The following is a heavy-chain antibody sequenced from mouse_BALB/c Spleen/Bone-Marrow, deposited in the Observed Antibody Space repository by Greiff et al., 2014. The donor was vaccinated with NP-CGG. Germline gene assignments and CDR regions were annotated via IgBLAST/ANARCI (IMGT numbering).Heavy chain of an antibody. D-gene: IGHD2-10*02. V-gene: IGHV5-4*02. CDR3: ARSGERYGAMDY. CDR1: GFTSSDYY. Sequence: DVMLVESGGGLVKPGGPLKLSCAASGFTSSDYYMYWVRQTPEKRLEWVATISDGGGYTYYPDSVWGRFTISRDNAKNNLYLQMSSLKSEDTAMYYCARSGERYGAMDYWGQGTSVTVFS. CDR2: ISDGGGYT. J-gene: IGHJ4*01.